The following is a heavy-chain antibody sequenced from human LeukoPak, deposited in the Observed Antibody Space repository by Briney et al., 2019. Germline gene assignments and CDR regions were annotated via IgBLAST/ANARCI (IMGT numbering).Heavy chain of an antibody. D-gene: IGHD5-18*01. CDR2: ISGSGGST. J-gene: IGHJ4*02. Sequence: GGSLRLSCAASGFTFSSYAMSWVRQAPGKGLEWVSAISGSGGSTYYADSVKGRFTISRDNSKNTLYLQMNSLRAEDTAVYYCAKAINLGYSYGTSNYWGQGTLVTVSS. CDR1: GFTFSSYA. V-gene: IGHV3-23*01. CDR3: AKAINLGYSYGTSNY.